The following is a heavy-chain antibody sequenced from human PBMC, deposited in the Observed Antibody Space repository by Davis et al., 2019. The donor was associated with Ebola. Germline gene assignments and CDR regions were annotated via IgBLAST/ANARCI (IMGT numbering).Heavy chain of an antibody. Sequence: MPSETLSLTCAVYGGSFSGYYWSWIRQLPGKWLEWIGEINHSGSTNYNPSLKSRVTISVDTSKNQFSLKLSSVTAADTAVYYCARGRRVCSSTSCYSYYYYGMDVWGQGTTVTVSS. CDR2: INHSGST. CDR1: GGSFSGYY. J-gene: IGHJ6*02. V-gene: IGHV4-34*01. CDR3: ARGRRVCSSTSCYSYYYYGMDV. D-gene: IGHD2-2*01.